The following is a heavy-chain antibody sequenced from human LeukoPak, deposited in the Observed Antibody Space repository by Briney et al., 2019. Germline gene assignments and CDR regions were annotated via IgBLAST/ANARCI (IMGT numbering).Heavy chain of an antibody. D-gene: IGHD3-10*01. J-gene: IGHJ3*02. CDR2: IYHSGSS. CDR3: ARVINLRPYGAQDAFDI. V-gene: IGHV4-59*01. CDR1: GVSMSSYF. Sequence: SETLSLTCTVSGVSMSSYFWSWIRQPPGKGLEWIGYIYHSGSSHYNPALKSRVTISLDTSKNQFSLRLSSVTAADTAVYYCARVINLRPYGAQDAFDIWGQGTMVTVSS.